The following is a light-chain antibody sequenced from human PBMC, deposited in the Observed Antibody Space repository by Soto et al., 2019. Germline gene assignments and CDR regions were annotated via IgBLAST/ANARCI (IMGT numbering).Light chain of an antibody. J-gene: IGLJ2*01. CDR1: SGDVGGYNF. V-gene: IGLV2-8*01. Sequence: QSALTQPPSASGSPGQSVTISCTGTSGDVGGYNFVSWYQQHPDKAPKLIIFEVIERPSGVPDRFSGSKSDNTASLTVSGLQTEDEADYYCSSYAGDNNLVFGGGTQPTVL. CDR3: SSYAGDNNLV. CDR2: EVI.